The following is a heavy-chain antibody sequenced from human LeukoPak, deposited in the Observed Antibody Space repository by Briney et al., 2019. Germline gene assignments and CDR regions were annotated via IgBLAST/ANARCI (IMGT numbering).Heavy chain of an antibody. V-gene: IGHV3-11*01. D-gene: IGHD2-8*02. CDR3: AREGYCTGGNCYVDY. CDR2: VSSSGSTT. Sequence: GGSLRLSCAASGFTFSSYAMSWIRQAPGKGLEWVSYVSSSGSTTYHADSVKGRFTIYRDNAKTSLYLQMNSLRPEDTAVYYCAREGYCTGGNCYVDYWGQGTLVTVSS. J-gene: IGHJ4*02. CDR1: GFTFSSYA.